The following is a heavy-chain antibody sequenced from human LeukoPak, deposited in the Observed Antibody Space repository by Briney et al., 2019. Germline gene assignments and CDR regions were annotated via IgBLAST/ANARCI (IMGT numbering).Heavy chain of an antibody. J-gene: IGHJ6*03. CDR2: IYTGGST. CDR3: ARVGIAVAGNYYYYMDV. D-gene: IGHD6-19*01. CDR1: GGSISSYY. V-gene: IGHV4-4*07. Sequence: PSETLSLTCTVSGGSISSYYWSWIRQPAGKGLEWIGRIYTGGSTNYNPSLKSRVTMSVDTSKNQFSLKLSSVTAADTAVYYCARVGIAVAGNYYYYMDVWGKGTTVTVSS.